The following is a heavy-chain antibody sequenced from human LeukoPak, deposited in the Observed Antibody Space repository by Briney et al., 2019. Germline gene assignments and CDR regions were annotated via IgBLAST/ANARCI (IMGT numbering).Heavy chain of an antibody. J-gene: IGHJ5*02. CDR2: INHSGST. V-gene: IGHV4-34*01. CDR3: ARDFLFNWFDP. Sequence: PSETLSLTCAVYGGSFSGYYWSWIRQPPGKGLEWIGEINHSGSTNYNPSLKSRVTISVDTSKNQFSLKLSSVTAADTAVYYCARDFLFNWFDPWGQGTLVTVSS. CDR1: GGSFSGYY.